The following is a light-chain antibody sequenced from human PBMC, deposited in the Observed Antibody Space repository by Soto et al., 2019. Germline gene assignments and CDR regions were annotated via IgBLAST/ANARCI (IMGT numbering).Light chain of an antibody. V-gene: IGKV1-27*01. J-gene: IGKJ1*01. Sequence: EIPMTQSPSSLSASVGDRVTITCRASQGISTYLAWYQQKPGKVPKLLIYAASTLQSGVPSRFSGSGSGTDFTLTISSLQPEDVATYYCQKYNSAPQTFGQGTKVEIK. CDR1: QGISTY. CDR2: AAS. CDR3: QKYNSAPQT.